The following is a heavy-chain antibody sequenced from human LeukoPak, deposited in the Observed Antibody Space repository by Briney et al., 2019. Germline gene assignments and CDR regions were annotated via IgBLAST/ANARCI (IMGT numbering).Heavy chain of an antibody. V-gene: IGHV3-23*01. J-gene: IGHJ5*02. CDR3: AKDLQLPLAGRFDP. Sequence: QPGGSLRLSCAVSGFTFISYSMNWVRRAPGKGLEWVSAISGSGGSTYYADSVKGRFTISRDNSKNTLYLQMNSLRAEDTAVYYCAKDLQLPLAGRFDPWGQGTLVTVSS. D-gene: IGHD2-2*01. CDR1: GFTFISYS. CDR2: ISGSGGST.